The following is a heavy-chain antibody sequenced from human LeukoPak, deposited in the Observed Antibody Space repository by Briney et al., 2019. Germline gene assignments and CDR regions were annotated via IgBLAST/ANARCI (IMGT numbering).Heavy chain of an antibody. CDR1: GGSISSSSNY. V-gene: IGHV4-39*07. D-gene: IGHD5-18*01. CDR3: ARGRSLIQLWPYYFDY. Sequence: PSETLSLTCTVSGGSISSSSNYWGWIRQPPGKGLEWIGSIYYSGTTYYNPSLKSRVTISFDTSKNQISLKLSSVTAADTAVYYCARGRSLIQLWPYYFDYWGQGTLVTVSS. J-gene: IGHJ4*02. CDR2: IYYSGTT.